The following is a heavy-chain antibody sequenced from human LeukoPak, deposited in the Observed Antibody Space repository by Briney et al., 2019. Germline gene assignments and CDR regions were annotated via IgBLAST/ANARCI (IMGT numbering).Heavy chain of an antibody. D-gene: IGHD2-15*01. CDR2: ISSSSSYI. CDR3: AREGGYCSGGSCLNKNWFDP. V-gene: IGHV3-21*01. J-gene: IGHJ5*02. CDR1: GFTFSSYS. Sequence: KAGGSLRLSCAASGFTFSSYSMNRVRQAPGKGLEWFSSISSSSSYIYYADSVKGRFTISRDNAKNSLYLQMNSLRAEDTAVYYCAREGGYCSGGSCLNKNWFDPWGQGTLVTVSS.